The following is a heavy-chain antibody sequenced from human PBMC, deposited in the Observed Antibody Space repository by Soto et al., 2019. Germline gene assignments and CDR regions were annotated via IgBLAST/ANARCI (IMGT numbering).Heavy chain of an antibody. V-gene: IGHV3-7*01. CDR2: IKQDGSQK. D-gene: IGHD3-22*01. CDR3: ASAYYYDSSGYSPGGY. Sequence: VSLRLSCAAPGLTFSSYWMSWVRQAPGKGLEWVANIKQDGSQKYYVDSVKGRFTISRDNAKNSLYLQMNSLRVEDTAVYYCASAYYYDSSGYSPGGYWGQGTLVTVPS. CDR1: GLTFSSYW. J-gene: IGHJ4*02.